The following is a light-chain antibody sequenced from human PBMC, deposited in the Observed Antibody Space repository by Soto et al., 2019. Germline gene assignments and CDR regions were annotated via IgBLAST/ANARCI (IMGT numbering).Light chain of an antibody. Sequence: EIVLTQSPATLSLSPGERATLSCRASQSVSSYLAWYQQKPGQVPRLLIYDASNRATGIPARYSGSGSGTDFTVSISSLELEDYAVYYCQQPYTFGQGTNLEIK. CDR1: QSVSSY. CDR3: QQPYT. V-gene: IGKV3-11*01. CDR2: DAS. J-gene: IGKJ2*01.